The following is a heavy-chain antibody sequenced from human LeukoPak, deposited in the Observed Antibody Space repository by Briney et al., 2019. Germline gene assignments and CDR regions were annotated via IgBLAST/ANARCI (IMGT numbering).Heavy chain of an antibody. Sequence: SETLSLTCAVYGGSFSGCYWGWIRQPPGKGREWIGSIYYSGSTYYNPSLKSRVTISVDTSKNQFPLKLSSVTAADTAVYYCARARGLDYGGNSDDAFDIWGQGTMVTVSS. CDR1: GGSFSGCY. J-gene: IGHJ3*02. CDR3: ARARGLDYGGNSDDAFDI. CDR2: IYYSGST. V-gene: IGHV4-39*06. D-gene: IGHD4-23*01.